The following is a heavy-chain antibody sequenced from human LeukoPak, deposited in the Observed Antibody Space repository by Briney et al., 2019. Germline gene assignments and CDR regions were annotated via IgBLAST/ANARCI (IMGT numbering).Heavy chain of an antibody. CDR1: GGSISSSSYY. CDR2: IYYSGCT. CDR3: ARDLHGYCSAGSCYSGGWFDP. D-gene: IGHD2-15*01. J-gene: IGHJ5*02. V-gene: IGHV4-39*07. Sequence: SETLSLTCTVSGGSISSSSYYWGWIRQPPGKGLEWIGSIYYSGCTYYNPSLKSRVTISVDTSKNQFSLKLSSVTAADTAVYYCARDLHGYCSAGSCYSGGWFDPWGQGTLVTVSS.